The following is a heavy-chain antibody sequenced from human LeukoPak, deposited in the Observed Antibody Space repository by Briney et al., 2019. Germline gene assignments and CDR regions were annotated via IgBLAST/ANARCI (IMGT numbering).Heavy chain of an antibody. D-gene: IGHD4-17*01. CDR1: GFSFHTYA. Sequence: PGGSLRLSCAASGFSFHTYAMTWVRQAPGKGLEWVSSLSGSGQSPNYANSVLGRFSISRDNAQQRLFLQMNNLRVDDTGTYYCVKVIDYGALDACDIWGQGTVVTVSS. CDR3: VKVIDYGALDACDI. J-gene: IGHJ3*02. V-gene: IGHV3-23*01. CDR2: LSGSGQSP.